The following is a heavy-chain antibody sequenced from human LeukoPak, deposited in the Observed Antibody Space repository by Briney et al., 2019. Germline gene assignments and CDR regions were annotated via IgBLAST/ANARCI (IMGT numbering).Heavy chain of an antibody. Sequence: PGGSLRLSCAASGFTFDDYAMHWVRQAPGKGLEWVSGISWNSGSIGYADSVKGRFTISRDNAKNSLYLQMNSLRAEDTALYNCAKGTGSYIHDAFDIWGQGTMVTVSS. V-gene: IGHV3-9*01. J-gene: IGHJ3*02. CDR1: GFTFDDYA. CDR3: AKGTGSYIHDAFDI. D-gene: IGHD3-10*01. CDR2: ISWNSGSI.